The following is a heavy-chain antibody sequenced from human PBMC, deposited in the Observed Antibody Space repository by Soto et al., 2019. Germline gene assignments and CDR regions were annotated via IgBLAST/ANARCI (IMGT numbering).Heavy chain of an antibody. Sequence: PSETLSLTCTVSGGSISSGGYYWSWIRQHPGKGLEWIGYIYYSGSTYYNPSLKSRVTISVDTSKNQFSLKLSSVTAADTAVYYCARGHAYYYGSGSYYFRGTHGWFDPWGQGTLVTVSS. CDR2: IYYSGST. CDR3: ARGHAYYYGSGSYYFRGTHGWFDP. V-gene: IGHV4-31*03. D-gene: IGHD3-10*01. CDR1: GGSISSGGYY. J-gene: IGHJ5*02.